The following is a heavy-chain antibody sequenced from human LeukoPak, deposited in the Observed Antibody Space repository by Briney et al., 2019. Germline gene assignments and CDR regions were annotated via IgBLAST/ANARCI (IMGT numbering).Heavy chain of an antibody. CDR1: GYTFTGYY. J-gene: IGHJ3*02. CDR3: ARVVATTRRHDAFDT. Sequence: ASVKVSCKASGYTFTGYYMHWVRQAPGQGLEWMGIINPSGGSTYYTQKFQGRLTMTRDMSTSTVYMELSSLRSEDTAVYYCARVVATTRRHDAFDTWGQGTMVTVSS. V-gene: IGHV1-46*01. CDR2: INPSGGST. D-gene: IGHD1-26*01.